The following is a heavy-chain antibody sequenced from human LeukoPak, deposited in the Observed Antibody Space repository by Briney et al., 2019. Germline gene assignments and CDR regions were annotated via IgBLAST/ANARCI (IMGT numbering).Heavy chain of an antibody. J-gene: IGHJ4*02. CDR3: ARGSSSWYEDY. Sequence: PSETLSLTCAVYGGSFSGYYWNWIRQPPGKGLEWIGEINHSGSTNYNPSLKSRVTISVDTSKNQFSLKLSSVTAADTAVYYCARGSSSWYEDYWGQGTLVTVSS. D-gene: IGHD6-13*01. V-gene: IGHV4-34*01. CDR2: INHSGST. CDR1: GGSFSGYY.